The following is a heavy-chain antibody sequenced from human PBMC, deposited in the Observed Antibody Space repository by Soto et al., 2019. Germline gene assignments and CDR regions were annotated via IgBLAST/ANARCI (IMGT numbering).Heavy chain of an antibody. CDR1: GFTFSSYA. Sequence: HPGGSLRLSCAASGFTFSSYAMSWVRQAPGKGLEWVSAISGSGGSTYYADSVKGRFTISRDNSKNTLYLQMNSLRAEDTAVYYCAQAGGGGTPLYYYYGMDVWGQGTTVTVSS. D-gene: IGHD2-15*01. V-gene: IGHV3-23*01. J-gene: IGHJ6*02. CDR2: ISGSGGST. CDR3: AQAGGGGTPLYYYYGMDV.